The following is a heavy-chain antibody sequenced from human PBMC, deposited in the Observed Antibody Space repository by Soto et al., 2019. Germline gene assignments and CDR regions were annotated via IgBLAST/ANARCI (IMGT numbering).Heavy chain of an antibody. CDR1: GYTFSTYA. J-gene: IGHJ6*02. Sequence: ASVKVSCKASGYTFSTYAMHWVRQAPGQSLEWMGWLNGGTGQTRYSQRFQDRVIITRDTSASTGYMELSSLTSEDTAVYYCARGKGMEENYFYYGLDIWGQGTTVTVSS. D-gene: IGHD1-1*01. CDR3: ARGKGMEENYFYYGLDI. V-gene: IGHV1-3*01. CDR2: LNGGTGQT.